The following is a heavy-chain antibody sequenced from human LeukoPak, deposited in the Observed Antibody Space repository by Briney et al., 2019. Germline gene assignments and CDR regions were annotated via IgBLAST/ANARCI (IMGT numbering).Heavy chain of an antibody. D-gene: IGHD1-26*01. CDR2: IYFGGNT. CDR1: NDSISNINFY. Sequence: SETLSLTCIVSNDSISNINFYWGWIRQPPGKGLEWIASIYFGGNTYYGPSLQSRVIISIDTSKNHFSLKLNSVTAADTAVYYCESGSYYSPFDYWGQGTLVTVSS. CDR3: ESGSYYSPFDY. V-gene: IGHV4-39*07. J-gene: IGHJ4*02.